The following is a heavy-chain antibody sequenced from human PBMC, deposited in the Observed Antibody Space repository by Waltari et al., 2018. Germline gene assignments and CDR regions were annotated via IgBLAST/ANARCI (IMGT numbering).Heavy chain of an antibody. Sequence: QVQLQESGPGLVKPSQTLSLTCTVSGGSISSGSYYWSWIRQPAGKALEWIWRIYTSGSTNYNPSLKSRVTISVDTSKNQFSLKLSSVTAADTAVYYCARERISSTSCFDYWGQGTLVTVSS. CDR1: GGSISSGSYY. V-gene: IGHV4-61*02. CDR2: IYTSGST. CDR3: ARERISSTSCFDY. D-gene: IGHD2-2*01. J-gene: IGHJ4*02.